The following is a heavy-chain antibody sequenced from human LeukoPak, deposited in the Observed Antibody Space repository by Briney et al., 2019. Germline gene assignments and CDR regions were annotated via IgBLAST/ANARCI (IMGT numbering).Heavy chain of an antibody. Sequence: PGGSLRLSCAVTGLTVSHDYMTSVRQSPGKGLEWVSAIYSVGRSLYADSVKGRFTISRDTSANTLYLDMSSLRAEDTAVYFCARARFGALLRGLDSWGQGTLVIVSS. V-gene: IGHV3-53*01. CDR1: GLTVSHDY. D-gene: IGHD3-10*01. J-gene: IGHJ4*02. CDR3: ARARFGALLRGLDS. CDR2: IYSVGRS.